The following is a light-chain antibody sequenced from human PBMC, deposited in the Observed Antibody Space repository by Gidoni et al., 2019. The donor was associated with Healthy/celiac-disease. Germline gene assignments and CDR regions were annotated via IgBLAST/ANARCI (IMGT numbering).Light chain of an antibody. Sequence: DIVMTQSPDSLAGSLGERATINCKSSQSVLYSSNNKNYLAWYQQKQGQPPKLLIYWASTREAGVPDRFSGSGSGTDFTLTISSLQAEDVAVYYCQQYYSTPRTFGQGTKVEIK. CDR2: WAS. CDR1: QSVLYSSNNKNY. V-gene: IGKV4-1*01. J-gene: IGKJ1*01. CDR3: QQYYSTPRT.